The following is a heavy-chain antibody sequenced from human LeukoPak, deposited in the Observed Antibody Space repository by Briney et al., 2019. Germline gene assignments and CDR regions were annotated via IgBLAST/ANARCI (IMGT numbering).Heavy chain of an antibody. CDR3: ARALVVSDAFDI. CDR2: INWNGGST. Sequence: PGGSLRLSCAASGFTFDDYGMSWVPQAPGKGLERVSGINWNGGSTGYADSVKGRFTISRDNAKNSLYLQMNSLRAEDTALYYCARALVVSDAFDIWGQGTMVTVSS. CDR1: GFTFDDYG. J-gene: IGHJ3*02. V-gene: IGHV3-20*04. D-gene: IGHD2-15*01.